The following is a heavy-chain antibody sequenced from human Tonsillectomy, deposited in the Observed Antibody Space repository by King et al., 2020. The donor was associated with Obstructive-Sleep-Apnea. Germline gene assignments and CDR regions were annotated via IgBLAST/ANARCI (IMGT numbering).Heavy chain of an antibody. V-gene: IGHV4-59*01. CDR3: ARAPYGSGIIDYFDP. D-gene: IGHD3-10*01. CDR1: GGSISTYY. Sequence: QLQESGPGLVKPSETLSLTCTVSGGSISTYYWSWLRQPPGKGLEWIGYIYYSGSTNYNPSLKRRVSISVDTSRNQFSLKLSSVTAADTAVYYCARAPYGSGIIDYFDPWGQGTLVTLSP. CDR2: IYYSGST. J-gene: IGHJ5*02.